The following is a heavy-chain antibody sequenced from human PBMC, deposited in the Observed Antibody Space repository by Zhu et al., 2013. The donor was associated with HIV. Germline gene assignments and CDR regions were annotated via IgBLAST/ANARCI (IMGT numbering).Heavy chain of an antibody. V-gene: IGHV1-2*02. Sequence: VQLVQSGAEVKEPGASVKVSCKASGYTFTGYYIHWVRQAPGQGLEWMGWINPNSSGTNYAQKFQGRVTMTRDTSINTAYMELSRLRSDDTAVYYCVRDTTYYYATSGPLYWGQGSLVTVSS. D-gene: IGHD3-22*01. CDR1: GYTFTGYY. J-gene: IGHJ4*02. CDR2: INPNSSGT. CDR3: VRDTTYYYATSGPLY.